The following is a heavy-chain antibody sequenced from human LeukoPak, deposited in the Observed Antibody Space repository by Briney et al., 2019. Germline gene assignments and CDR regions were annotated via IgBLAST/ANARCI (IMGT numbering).Heavy chain of an antibody. D-gene: IGHD6-19*01. Sequence: GASVKVSCKASGYTFTSYDINWVRQAPGQGLEWMGWMNPNSGNTGYAQKFQGRVTMTRNTSISTAYMELSSLRSEDTAVYYCARGGVAVAEFDYWGQGTLVTVSS. CDR1: GYTFTSYD. J-gene: IGHJ4*02. CDR2: MNPNSGNT. V-gene: IGHV1-8*01. CDR3: ARGGVAVAEFDY.